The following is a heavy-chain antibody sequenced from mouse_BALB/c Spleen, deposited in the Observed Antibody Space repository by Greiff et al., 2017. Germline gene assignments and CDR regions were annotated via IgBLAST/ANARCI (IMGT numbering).Heavy chain of an antibody. Sequence: EVKLVESGGGLVKPGGSLKLSCAASGFTFSSYTMSWVRQTPEKRLEWVATISSGGSYTYYPDSVKGRFTISRDNAKNTLYLQMSSLKSEDTAMYYCTRENYGSNHWYFDVWGAGTTVTVSS. CDR2: ISSGGSYT. V-gene: IGHV5-6-4*01. J-gene: IGHJ1*01. CDR3: TRENYGSNHWYFDV. CDR1: GFTFSSYT. D-gene: IGHD1-1*01.